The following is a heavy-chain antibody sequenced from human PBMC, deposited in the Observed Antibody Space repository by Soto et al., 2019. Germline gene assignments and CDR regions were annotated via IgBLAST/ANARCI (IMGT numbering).Heavy chain of an antibody. D-gene: IGHD5-18*01. CDR3: ARMTYSYGYIPDAFDI. V-gene: IGHV2-70*11. J-gene: IGHJ3*02. Sequence: SGPTLVNPTQTLTLTCTFSGFSLSTSGMCVSWIRQPPGKALEWLARIDWDDDKYYSTSLKTRLTISKDTSKNQVVLTMTNMDPVDTATYYCARMTYSYGYIPDAFDIWGQGTMVTVSS. CDR1: GFSLSTSGMC. CDR2: IDWDDDK.